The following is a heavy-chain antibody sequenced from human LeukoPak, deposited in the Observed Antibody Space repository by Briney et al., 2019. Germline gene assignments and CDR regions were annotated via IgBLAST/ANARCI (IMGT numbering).Heavy chain of an antibody. J-gene: IGHJ6*03. V-gene: IGHV3-30*18. CDR1: GFTFSSYG. CDR2: IWYGGSNK. CDR3: AKGSSRNYYYYCMDV. D-gene: IGHD6-13*01. Sequence: GRSLRLSCAASGFTFSSYGMHWVRQAPGKGLEWVAVIWYGGSNKYYADSVKGRFTISRDNSKNTLYLQMNSLRAEDTAVYYCAKGSSRNYYYYCMDVWGKGTTVTVSS.